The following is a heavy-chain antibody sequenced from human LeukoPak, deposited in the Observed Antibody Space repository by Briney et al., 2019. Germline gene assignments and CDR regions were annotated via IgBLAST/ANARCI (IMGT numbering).Heavy chain of an antibody. J-gene: IGHJ4*02. CDR1: GFTFSGYD. D-gene: IGHD3-22*01. CDR2: TSSSSSTI. Sequence: PGGSLRLSCAASGFTFSGYDMSWVRQAPGKGLEWVSYTSSSSSTIYYADSVKSRFTISRDNAKNSLYLQMNSLRAEDTAVYYCATIETYYYETSGYFFDYWGRGTLVTVSS. V-gene: IGHV3-48*04. CDR3: ATIETYYYETSGYFFDY.